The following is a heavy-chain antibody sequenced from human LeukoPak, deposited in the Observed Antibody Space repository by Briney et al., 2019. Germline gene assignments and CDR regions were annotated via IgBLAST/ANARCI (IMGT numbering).Heavy chain of an antibody. V-gene: IGHV4-59*01. Sequence: PSETLSLTCTVSGGSISTYYLTWIRQPPGKGLEWIGYIENSGSTKYNPSLKSRVTISVDTSKNQFALKLSSVTAADTAVYFCARSLLITSGFGMDVWGRGTTVSVFS. CDR3: ARSLLITSGFGMDV. D-gene: IGHD3-22*01. J-gene: IGHJ6*02. CDR1: GGSISTYY. CDR2: IENSGST.